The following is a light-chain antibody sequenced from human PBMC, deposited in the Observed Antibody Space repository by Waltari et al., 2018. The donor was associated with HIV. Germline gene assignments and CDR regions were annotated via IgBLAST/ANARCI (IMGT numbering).Light chain of an antibody. CDR2: GAS. CDR1: HSVSSSY. J-gene: IGKJ1*01. V-gene: IGKV3-20*01. CDR3: QQYGSSPRT. Sequence: EIVLTQSTGTLSLPPGERATLSCRASHSVSSSYLAWYQQNPGQAPRLPIYGASSRATGIPDSFSGSGSGRDFTLTISRLEPEDFAVYYCQQYGSSPRTFGQGTKVEIK.